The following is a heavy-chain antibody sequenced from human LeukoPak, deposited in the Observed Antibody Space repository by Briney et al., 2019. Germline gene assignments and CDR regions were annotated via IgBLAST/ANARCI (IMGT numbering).Heavy chain of an antibody. J-gene: IGHJ4*02. Sequence: GGSLRLSCAGSGFTFSSYAMHWVRKAPGKGLEWVAVVSYDGSNKYYADSVKGRFTISRDNPKNTLDLQMNSLRTEDTAVYYCARVDVATFDYWGQGTLVTVSS. CDR1: GFTFSSYA. CDR2: VSYDGSNK. V-gene: IGHV3-30*04. D-gene: IGHD1-26*01. CDR3: ARVDVATFDY.